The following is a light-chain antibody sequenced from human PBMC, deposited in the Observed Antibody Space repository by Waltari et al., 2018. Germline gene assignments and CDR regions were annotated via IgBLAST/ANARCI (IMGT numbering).Light chain of an antibody. CDR3: QQYDDFPST. CDR1: QNIITW. V-gene: IGKV1-5*03. Sequence: DIQMTQSPSTLSVSVGDSVTITCPASQNIITWLAWYQQKPGKPPRLLVHTASILETGVPSRFSGSGSGTTFTLTINSLQPDDFATYYCQQYDDFPSTFGQGTKLEI. CDR2: TAS. J-gene: IGKJ2*01.